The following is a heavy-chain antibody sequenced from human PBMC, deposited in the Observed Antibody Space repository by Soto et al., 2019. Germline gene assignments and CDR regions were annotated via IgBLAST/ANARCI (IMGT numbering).Heavy chain of an antibody. CDR1: GFTFSNYA. CDR3: AKEWGGSWYYFDD. Sequence: EVQLLESGGGLVQPGGSLRLSCAASGFTFSNYAMNWVRQAPGKGLQWVSTLTGDADNTYYADSVKGRFTISRDNSRNTLFLQMNSLRDEDTAVYYWAKEWGGSWYYFDDWGQGTLVTVSS. CDR2: LTGDADNT. D-gene: IGHD1-26*01. V-gene: IGHV3-23*01. J-gene: IGHJ4*02.